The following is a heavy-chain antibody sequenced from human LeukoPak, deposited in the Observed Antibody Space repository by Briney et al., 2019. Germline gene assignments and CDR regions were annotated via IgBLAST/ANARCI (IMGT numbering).Heavy chain of an antibody. V-gene: IGHV4-4*07. D-gene: IGHD3/OR15-3a*01. CDR1: GGAISGYY. CDR3: ARVGSGYDFFDY. J-gene: IGHJ4*02. CDR2: VYSSGST. Sequence: SETLSLTCTVSGGAISGYYWSWIRQPAGTGLEWLGRVYSSGSTKYNPSLESRVTMSVDTSKNQFSLKLNFVTAADTAVYYCARVGSGYDFFDYWGQGTLVTVSS.